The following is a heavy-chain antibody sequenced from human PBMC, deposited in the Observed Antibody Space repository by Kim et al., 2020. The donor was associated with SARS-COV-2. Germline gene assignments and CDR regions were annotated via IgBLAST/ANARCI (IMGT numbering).Heavy chain of an antibody. V-gene: IGHV4-61*02. D-gene: IGHD3-10*01. CDR1: GGSITSGIYF. Sequence: SETLSLTCTVSGGSITSGIYFWSWIRQPAGKGLEWIGRISVSGTTTYNPYLKSRVTISIDTSKNQFSLKRSSATAADTAIYYCARDDNDLGTHWGQGNRVTVPS. CDR2: ISVSGTT. J-gene: IGHJ1*01. CDR3: ARDDNDLGTH.